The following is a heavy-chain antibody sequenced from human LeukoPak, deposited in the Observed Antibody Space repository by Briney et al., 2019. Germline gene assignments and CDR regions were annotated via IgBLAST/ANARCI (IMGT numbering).Heavy chain of an antibody. J-gene: IGHJ4*02. D-gene: IGHD6-19*01. Sequence: ARGSLRLSCAASGFTFTSYAMSWVRQAPGKGLEWVSTIGESGGGTYSADSVKGRFTISRDNSKNTLYLQMNSLRAEDTAVYYCARPGYNSGWYVFDYWGQGTLVTVSS. CDR1: GFTFTSYA. CDR3: ARPGYNSGWYVFDY. V-gene: IGHV3-23*01. CDR2: IGESGGGT.